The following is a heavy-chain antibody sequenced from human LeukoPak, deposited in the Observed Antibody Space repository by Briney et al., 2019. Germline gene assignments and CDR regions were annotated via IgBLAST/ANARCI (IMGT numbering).Heavy chain of an antibody. J-gene: IGHJ4*02. D-gene: IGHD1-26*01. CDR2: ISAYNGNT. Sequence: ASVKVSCKVSGYTLTELSMHWVRQAPGQGLEWMGWISAYNGNTNYAQKLQGRVTMTTDTSTSTAYMELRSLRSDDTAVYYCARGGSLDYWGQGTLVTVSS. V-gene: IGHV1-18*01. CDR3: ARGGSLDY. CDR1: GYTLTELS.